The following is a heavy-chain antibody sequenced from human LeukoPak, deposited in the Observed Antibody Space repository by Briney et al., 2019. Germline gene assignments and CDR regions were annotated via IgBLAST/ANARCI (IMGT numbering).Heavy chain of an antibody. V-gene: IGHV1-18*01. CDR2: ISAYNGDT. CDR3: ARDHNSSGQLFDY. Sequence: ASVTVSCKASGYTFTTYGFSWVRQAPGQGLEWMGWISAYNGDTNYAQKLQGRLTLTTDTSTTTAYMELRSLRSDDTAVYYCARDHNSSGQLFDYWGQGTLVTVSS. J-gene: IGHJ4*02. CDR1: GYTFTTYG. D-gene: IGHD6-25*01.